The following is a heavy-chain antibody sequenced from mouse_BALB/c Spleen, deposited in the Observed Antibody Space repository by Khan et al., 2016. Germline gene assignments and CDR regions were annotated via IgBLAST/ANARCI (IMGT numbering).Heavy chain of an antibody. J-gene: IGHJ4*01. V-gene: IGHV9-2-1*01. Sequence: QIQLAQSGPELKKPGETVKISCTASGYTFTDYSMHWVKQATGKGLKWMGWINTETGEPTYAEDFKGRFAFSLETSASTAYFPLNNLKNEGTGTYFGARKDAMDYWGQGTSGTVSS. CDR2: INTETGEP. CDR3: ARKDAMDY. CDR1: GYTFTDYS.